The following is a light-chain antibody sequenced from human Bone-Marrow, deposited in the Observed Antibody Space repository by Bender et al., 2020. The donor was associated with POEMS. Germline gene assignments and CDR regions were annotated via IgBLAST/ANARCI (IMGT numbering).Light chain of an antibody. CDR3: QSYDSNLSGSL. CDR1: SSNIGAHA. J-gene: IGLJ2*01. V-gene: IGLV1-44*01. CDR2: SSH. Sequence: QSVLTQPPSASGTPGQRVTISCSGGSSNIGAHAVNWYQHLPGTAPKLLIYSSHRRPSEVPDRFSGSRSGTSASLAITGLQAGDEADYYCQSYDSNLSGSLFGGGTKLTVL.